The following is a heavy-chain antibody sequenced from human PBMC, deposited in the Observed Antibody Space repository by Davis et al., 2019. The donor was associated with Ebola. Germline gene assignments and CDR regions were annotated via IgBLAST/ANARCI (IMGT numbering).Heavy chain of an antibody. CDR3: ARPSYYYYGMDV. Sequence: KVSCKGSGYSFISYWISWVRQMPGKGLEWMGRIDPSDSYTNYSPSFQGHVTISADKSISTAYLQWSSLKASDTAMYYCARPSYYYYGMDVWGQGTTVTVSS. CDR2: IDPSDSYT. J-gene: IGHJ6*02. CDR1: GYSFISYW. V-gene: IGHV5-10-1*01.